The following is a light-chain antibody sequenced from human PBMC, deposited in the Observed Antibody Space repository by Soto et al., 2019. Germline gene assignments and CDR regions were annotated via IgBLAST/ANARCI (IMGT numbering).Light chain of an antibody. CDR1: SSDVGSCDV. J-gene: IGLJ1*01. V-gene: IGLV2-23*01. CDR2: EGS. CDR3: SSYVGSNTYV. Sequence: QSALTQPASVSGSPGQSITISCTGTSSDVGSCDVVSWYQQHPGKVPKLLISEGSKRPSGVSNRFSGSKSGNTASLTISGLQAEDEADYYCSSYVGSNTYVFGTGTKVTVL.